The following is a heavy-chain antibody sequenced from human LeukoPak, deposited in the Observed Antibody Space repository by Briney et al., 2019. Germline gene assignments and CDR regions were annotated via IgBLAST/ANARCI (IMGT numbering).Heavy chain of an antibody. Sequence: PGRSLRLSCTASGFTFGDYAMSWVRQAPGKGLEWVGFIRSKAYGGTTEYAASVKGRFTISRDDSKSIAYLQMNSLKTEDTAVYYCIREAWYGPGSYYEKVFDYWGQGTLVTVSS. CDR1: GFTFGDYA. V-gene: IGHV3-49*04. D-gene: IGHD3-10*01. CDR3: IREAWYGPGSYYEKVFDY. CDR2: IRSKAYGGTT. J-gene: IGHJ4*02.